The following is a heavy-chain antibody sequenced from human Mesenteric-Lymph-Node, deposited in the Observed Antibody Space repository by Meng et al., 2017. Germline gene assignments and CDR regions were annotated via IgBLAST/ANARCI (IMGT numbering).Heavy chain of an antibody. CDR2: INPNSGGT. CDR1: GYSFTGYY. V-gene: IGHV1-2*06. D-gene: IGHD5-18*01. CDR3: ARAKVDTANWFFDL. Sequence: EQVGKSGGEVKTPGASVNVSCKASGYSFTGYYMHWVRQAPGQGLEWMGRINPNSGGTNYAQKFQGRVTMTRDTSINTAYMELSSLRSDDTTVYYCARAKVDTANWFFDLWGRGTLVTVSS. J-gene: IGHJ2*01.